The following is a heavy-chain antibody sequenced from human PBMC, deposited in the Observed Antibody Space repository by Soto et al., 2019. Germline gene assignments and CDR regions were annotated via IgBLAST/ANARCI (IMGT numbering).Heavy chain of an antibody. Sequence: GESLKISCKGSGCSFAGYWITWVRQKPGKVLEWMGRIDPSDSQTYYSPSFRGHVTISVTKSITTVFLQWSSLRASDTAMYYCARQIYDSDTGPNFQYYFDSWGQGXPVTVYS. J-gene: IGHJ4*02. CDR3: ARQIYDSDTGPNFQYYFDS. D-gene: IGHD3-22*01. CDR1: GCSFAGYW. CDR2: IDPSDSQT. V-gene: IGHV5-10-1*01.